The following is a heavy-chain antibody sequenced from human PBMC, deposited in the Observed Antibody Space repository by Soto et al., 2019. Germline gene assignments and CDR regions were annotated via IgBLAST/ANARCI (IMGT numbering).Heavy chain of an antibody. V-gene: IGHV3-13*01. CDR1: GFTFSSYD. CDR2: IGTAGDT. J-gene: IGHJ4*02. Sequence: EVQLVESGGGLVQPGGSLRLSCAASGFTFSSYDMHWVRQATGKGLEWVSAIGTAGDTYYPGSVKGRFTISRENAKNSFYLQMNGLGAGDPAVYFCATGGTLVGGGYWGQGTLVTVSS. CDR3: ATGGTLVGGGY. D-gene: IGHD1-26*01.